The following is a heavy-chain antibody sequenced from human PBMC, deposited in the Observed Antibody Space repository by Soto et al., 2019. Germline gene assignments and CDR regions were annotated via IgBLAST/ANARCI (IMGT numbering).Heavy chain of an antibody. CDR2: MNPNSGNT. CDR3: GRVITGTVHYYYGMDV. Sequence: QVQLVQSGAEVKKPGASVKVSCKASGYTFTSYDINWVRQATGQGLEWMGWMNPNSGNTGYAQKFQGRVTMTRNTSISTAYMELSSLRSEDTAVYYCGRVITGTVHYYYGMDVWGQGTTVTVSS. CDR1: GYTFTSYD. D-gene: IGHD1-7*01. V-gene: IGHV1-8*01. J-gene: IGHJ6*02.